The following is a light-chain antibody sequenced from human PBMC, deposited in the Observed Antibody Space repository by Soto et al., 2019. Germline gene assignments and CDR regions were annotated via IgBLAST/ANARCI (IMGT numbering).Light chain of an antibody. CDR1: SSSVGTIF. Sequence: QSVLTQPPSVSGTPGQSVTISCSGSSSSVGTIFVYWYQQIPGTAPKLLIYIDHNRPSGIPDRFSGSKSGTSASLAISGLQSEDEADYYCATWDDDLSAAVFGGGTQLTVL. CDR2: IDH. CDR3: ATWDDDLSAAV. J-gene: IGLJ7*01. V-gene: IGLV1-47*02.